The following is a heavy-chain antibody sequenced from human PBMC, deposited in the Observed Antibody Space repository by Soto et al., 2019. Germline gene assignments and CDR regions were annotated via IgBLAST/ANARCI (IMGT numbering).Heavy chain of an antibody. CDR1: GFSFGSYA. J-gene: IGHJ4*02. CDR3: ARWSYLDY. D-gene: IGHD3-3*01. V-gene: IGHV3-23*01. CDR2: ISGSDGKT. Sequence: GGSLRLSCAASGFSFGSYALSWVRQAPGKGLEWVSTISGSDGKTFYADSVKGRFSISRDTSQSTLYLQMNSLRAGDTAMYYCARWSYLDYWGQGTRVTVSS.